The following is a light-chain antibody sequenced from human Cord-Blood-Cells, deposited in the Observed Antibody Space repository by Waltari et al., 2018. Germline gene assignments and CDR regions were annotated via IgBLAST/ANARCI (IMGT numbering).Light chain of an antibody. V-gene: IGLV2-14*01. CDR3: SSYTSSSTWV. J-gene: IGLJ3*02. CDR2: DVS. CDR1: SSDVGGYNF. Sequence: QSALTQPAPVSGSPGQSTTISCTGTSSDVGGYNFVSWYQQHPGKAPKLMIYDVSKRPSGVSNRFSGSKSGNTASLTISGLQAEDEADYYCSSYTSSSTWVFGGGTKLTVL.